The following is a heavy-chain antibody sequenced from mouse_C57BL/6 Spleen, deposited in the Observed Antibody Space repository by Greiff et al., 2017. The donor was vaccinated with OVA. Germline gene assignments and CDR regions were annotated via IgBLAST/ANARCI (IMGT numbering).Heavy chain of an antibody. CDR1: GYTFTSYW. J-gene: IGHJ4*01. CDR2: IDPSDSYT. D-gene: IGHD1-1*01. Sequence: QVQLQQPGAELVKPGASVKLSCKASGYTFTSYWMQWVKQRPGQGLEWIGEIDPSDSYTNYNQKFKGKATLTVDTSSSTAYMQLSSLTSEDSAVYYCARGRGTTVPLMGYWGQGTSVTVSS. CDR3: ARGRGTTVPLMGY. V-gene: IGHV1-50*01.